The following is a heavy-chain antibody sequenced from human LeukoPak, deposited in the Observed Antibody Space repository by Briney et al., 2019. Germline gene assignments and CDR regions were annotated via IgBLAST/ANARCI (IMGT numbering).Heavy chain of an antibody. V-gene: IGHV3-30*18. CDR1: GFTFSSYG. D-gene: IGHD6-19*01. Sequence: GGSLRLSCAASGFTFSSYGMHWVRQAPGKGLEWVAVISYDGSNKYYADSVKGRFTISRDNSKNTLYLQMNSLRAEDTAVYYCAKDDGYLTYSSGLDYWGQGTLVTVSS. CDR2: ISYDGSNK. CDR3: AKDDGYLTYSSGLDY. J-gene: IGHJ4*02.